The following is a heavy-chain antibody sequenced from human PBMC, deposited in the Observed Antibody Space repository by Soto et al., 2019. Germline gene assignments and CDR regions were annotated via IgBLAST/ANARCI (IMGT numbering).Heavy chain of an antibody. CDR2: IVVGSGNT. Sequence: ASVKVSCKASGFTFTSSAVQWVRQARGQRLEWIGWIVVGSGNTNYAQKFQERVTITRDMSTSTAYMELSSLRSEDTAVYYCAAVGDYYDSSGTVDYWGQGTLVTVSS. V-gene: IGHV1-58*01. J-gene: IGHJ4*02. D-gene: IGHD3-22*01. CDR1: GFTFTSSA. CDR3: AAVGDYYDSSGTVDY.